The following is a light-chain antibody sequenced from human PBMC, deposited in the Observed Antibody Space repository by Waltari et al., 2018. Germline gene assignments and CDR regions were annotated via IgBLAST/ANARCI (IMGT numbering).Light chain of an antibody. Sequence: SSDLTQPPSVSVSPGQTASITCSGDKLGQKYVFWYRQKTGQSPGLVMYEDNRRPSGIPERVSGSNSGNTATLTISETQVMDDAYYYCQVWDRSTDVVFGGGTKLTVL. CDR3: QVWDRSTDVV. CDR2: EDN. CDR1: KLGQKY. J-gene: IGLJ2*01. V-gene: IGLV3-1*01.